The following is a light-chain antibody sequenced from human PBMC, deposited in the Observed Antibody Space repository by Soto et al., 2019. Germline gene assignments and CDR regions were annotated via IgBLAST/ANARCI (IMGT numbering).Light chain of an antibody. CDR3: GSYAGNQIYVV. V-gene: IGLV2-8*01. CDR2: EIN. Sequence: QSALTQPPSASGSPGQSVTISCTGTSSDVGGYNYVSWYQQHPGKAPKLMIYEINKRPSGVPDRFSGSKSGNTASLTVSGLQAEDEADYYCGSYAGNQIYVVFGGGTKVTVL. J-gene: IGLJ2*01. CDR1: SSDVGGYNY.